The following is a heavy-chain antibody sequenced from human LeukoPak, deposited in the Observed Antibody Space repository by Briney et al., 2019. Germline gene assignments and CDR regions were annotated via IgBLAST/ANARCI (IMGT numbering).Heavy chain of an antibody. D-gene: IGHD3-10*01. Sequence: PSETLSLTCTVSGGSISSYYWSWIRQPAGKGLEWIGRIYTSGSTNYNPSLKSRVTMSVDTSKNQFSLKLSSVTAADTAVYYCARDTEVWFGENYYYYMDVWGKGTTVTISS. CDR3: ARDTEVWFGENYYYYMDV. J-gene: IGHJ6*03. CDR1: GGSISSYY. CDR2: IYTSGST. V-gene: IGHV4-4*07.